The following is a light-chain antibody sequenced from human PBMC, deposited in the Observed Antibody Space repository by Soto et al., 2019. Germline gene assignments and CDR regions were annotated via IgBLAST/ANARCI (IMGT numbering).Light chain of an antibody. CDR1: QSVSRK. CDR3: QQYDKWPRT. Sequence: EVLMTQSPATLSVSPGERATLSCRASQSVSRKLVWYQQTRGQAPRLLIYGASTRATGVPARFSGSGSGTEFTLTISNLQSEDFAVYHCQQYDKWPRTFGQGTKVEI. V-gene: IGKV3-15*01. J-gene: IGKJ1*01. CDR2: GAS.